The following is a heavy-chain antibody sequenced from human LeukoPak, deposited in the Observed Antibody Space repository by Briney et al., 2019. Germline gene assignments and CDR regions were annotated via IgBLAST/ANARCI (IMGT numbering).Heavy chain of an antibody. Sequence: SETLSLTCAVYGGSFSGYYWSWIRQHPGKGLEWIGCIYYSWSSYYNPSLKSRVTLSLDTSKNQFSLKLSSVTAADTAVYYCARDNGDYRSIYYYMDVWGKGTTVTVSS. CDR1: GGSFSGYY. J-gene: IGHJ6*03. V-gene: IGHV4-34*09. CDR3: ARDNGDYRSIYYYMDV. CDR2: IYYSWSS. D-gene: IGHD4-11*01.